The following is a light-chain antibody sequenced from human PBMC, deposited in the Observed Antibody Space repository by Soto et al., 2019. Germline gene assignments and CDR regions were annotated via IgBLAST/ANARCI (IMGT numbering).Light chain of an antibody. CDR1: SSDVGGYNY. V-gene: IGLV2-8*01. J-gene: IGLJ3*02. CDR2: EVS. Sequence: QYALTQPPSASGSPGQSVTISCTGTSSDVGGYNYVSWYQQHPGKAPKLMIYEVSKRPSGVPDRFSGSKSGNTASLTVSGLQAEDEADYYCSSYAARNNWVFGGGTKLTVL. CDR3: SSYAARNNWV.